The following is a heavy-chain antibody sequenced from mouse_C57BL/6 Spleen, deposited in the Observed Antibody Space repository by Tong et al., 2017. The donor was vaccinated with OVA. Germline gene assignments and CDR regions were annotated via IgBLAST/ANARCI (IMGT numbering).Heavy chain of an antibody. CDR2: INPGSGGT. Sequence: VQLQESGAELMKPGASVKLSCKATGYTFTGYWIEWVKQRPGQGLEWIGVINPGSGGTNYNEKFKGKATLTADKSSSTAYMQLSSLTSEDSAVYFCARSTTVVAPYAMDYWGQGTSVTVSS. CDR3: ARSTTVVAPYAMDY. CDR1: GYTFTGYW. V-gene: IGHV1-54*01. J-gene: IGHJ4*01. D-gene: IGHD1-1*01.